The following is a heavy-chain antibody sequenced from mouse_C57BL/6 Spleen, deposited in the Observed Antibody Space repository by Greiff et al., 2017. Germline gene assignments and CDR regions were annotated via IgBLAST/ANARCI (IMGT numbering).Heavy chain of an antibody. Sequence: EVKVEESGGGLVKPGGSLKLSCAASGFTFSDYGMHWVRQAPEKGLEWVAYISSGSSTIYYADTVKGRFTISRDNAKNTLFLQMTSLRSEDTAMYYCARPYYSNHYYAMDYWGQGTSVTVSS. V-gene: IGHV5-17*01. J-gene: IGHJ4*01. D-gene: IGHD2-5*01. CDR3: ARPYYSNHYYAMDY. CDR2: ISSGSSTI. CDR1: GFTFSDYG.